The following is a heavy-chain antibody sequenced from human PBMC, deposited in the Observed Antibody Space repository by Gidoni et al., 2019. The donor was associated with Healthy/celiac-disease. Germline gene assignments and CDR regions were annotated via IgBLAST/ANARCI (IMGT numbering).Heavy chain of an antibody. Sequence: EVQLVESGGGLVKPGGSLRLSCAASGFTFSSYSMNWVRQAPGTGLEWVSSISSSSSYIYYADSVKGRFTISRDNAKNSLYLQMNSLRAEDTAVYYCAREGYDFWSGYYYYYGMDVWGQGTTVTVSS. CDR1: GFTFSSYS. V-gene: IGHV3-21*01. D-gene: IGHD3-3*01. J-gene: IGHJ6*02. CDR2: ISSSSSYI. CDR3: AREGYDFWSGYYYYYGMDV.